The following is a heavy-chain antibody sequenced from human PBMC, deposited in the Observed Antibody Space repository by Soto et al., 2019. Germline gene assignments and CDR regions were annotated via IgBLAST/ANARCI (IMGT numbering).Heavy chain of an antibody. CDR1: GGSFSGYA. D-gene: IGHD3-22*01. CDR3: ARHFSDSSGFSDY. CDR2: IYYSGNT. Sequence: PSETLSLTCAVYGGSFSGYAWTWIRQPPGKGLEWIGSIYYSGNTYYNPSLKSRVTISVDTSKNHFSLKLSSVTAADTAVYYCARHFSDSSGFSDYWGQGTLVTVSS. J-gene: IGHJ4*02. V-gene: IGHV4-34*01.